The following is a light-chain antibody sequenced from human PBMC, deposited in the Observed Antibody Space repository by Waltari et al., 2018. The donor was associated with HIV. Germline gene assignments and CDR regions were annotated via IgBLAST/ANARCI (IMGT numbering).Light chain of an antibody. V-gene: IGLV1-47*01. CDR2: RNS. Sequence: QSVLTQPPSASATPAQRITISCSGGNCDIDSNYVSWYQQLPGTAPKVFIYRNSQRPSGVPDRFSGSKSGTSASLIISGLRSGDEADYYCASWDDSLNAFVFGTGTKVTVL. CDR1: NCDIDSNY. J-gene: IGLJ1*01. CDR3: ASWDDSLNAFV.